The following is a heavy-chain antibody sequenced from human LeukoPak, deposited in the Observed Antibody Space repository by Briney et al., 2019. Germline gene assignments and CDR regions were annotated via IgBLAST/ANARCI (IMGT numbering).Heavy chain of an antibody. CDR1: GFNFRSAW. V-gene: IGHV3-15*01. J-gene: IGHJ6*04. CDR2: VRSQSDAGTM. CDR3: GGRRV. Sequence: GGSLRLSCTASGFNFRSAWMSWARQAPGKGLEWVGRVRSQSDAGTMDYAAHVEGLFTIARDDSKNIVYLDMNSLKTEDTAVYYCGGRRVWGNGTVVTVSS. D-gene: IGHD3-16*01.